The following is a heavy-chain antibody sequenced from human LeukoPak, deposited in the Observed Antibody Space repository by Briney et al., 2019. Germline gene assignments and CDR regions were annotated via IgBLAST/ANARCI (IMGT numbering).Heavy chain of an antibody. CDR2: ISYDGSNK. CDR3: AKSDGFDY. Sequence: AEGSLRLSCAASGFTFSGYPIHWVRQAPGKGLEWVAVISYDGSNKYYADSVKGRFTISRDNSKNTLYLQMNSLRAEDTAVYYCAKSDGFDYWGQGTLVTVSS. CDR1: GFTFSGYP. J-gene: IGHJ4*02. D-gene: IGHD5-24*01. V-gene: IGHV3-30*18.